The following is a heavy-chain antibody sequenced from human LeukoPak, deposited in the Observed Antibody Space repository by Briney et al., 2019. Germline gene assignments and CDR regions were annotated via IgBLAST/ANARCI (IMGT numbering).Heavy chain of an antibody. CDR1: GDTLSNYA. J-gene: IGHJ4*02. CDR2: IHARSGET. Sequence: ASVTVSCKASGDTLSNYAINWVRQAPGQGLEWMGWIHARSGETNYAYKFRGRVTMTRDTSISTTYMDLGSLGSDDTAVYYCARDGEYGTGSYYRGCFDYWGQGTLVTVSS. CDR3: ARDGEYGTGSYYRGCFDY. D-gene: IGHD3-10*01. V-gene: IGHV1-2*02.